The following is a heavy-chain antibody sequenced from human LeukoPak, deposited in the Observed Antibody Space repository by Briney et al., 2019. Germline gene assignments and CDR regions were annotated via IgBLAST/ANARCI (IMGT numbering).Heavy chain of an antibody. CDR1: GGSITTDNYY. J-gene: IGHJ4*02. V-gene: IGHV4-61*02. Sequence: PSETLSLTCTVSGGSITTDNYYWSWIRQPGGRGLEWIGRIYASGNTNYNPSLKSRITISVYTSKNQFSLKRSSVTAADTAVYYCARYRQESSGQFDYWGQGTLVTVSS. CDR2: IYASGNT. CDR3: ARYRQESSGQFDY. D-gene: IGHD3-22*01.